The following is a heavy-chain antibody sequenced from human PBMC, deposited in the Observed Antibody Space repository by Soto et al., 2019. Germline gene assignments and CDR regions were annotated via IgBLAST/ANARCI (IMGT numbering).Heavy chain of an antibody. CDR2: IYYSGST. CDR3: ARDDRYSGYVQD. V-gene: IGHV4-31*03. Sequence: QVQLQESGPGLVNPSQTLSLTCTVSVGSFSSVGYYWSWIRQHPGKGLEWIGYIYYSGSTYYNPSLKSRVTISVDTSKNQFSLKLSSVTAADTAVYYCARDDRYSGYVQDWGQGTLVTVSS. J-gene: IGHJ4*02. CDR1: VGSFSSVGYY. D-gene: IGHD5-12*01.